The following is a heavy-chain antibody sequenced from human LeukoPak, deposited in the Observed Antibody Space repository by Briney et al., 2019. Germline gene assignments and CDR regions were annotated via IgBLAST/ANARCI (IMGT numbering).Heavy chain of an antibody. CDR3: ARDRNSGSWYTGFDS. CDR1: GFTLSTNY. CDR2: SYSGGST. Sequence: PGGSLRLSCAASGFTLSTNYMHWVRQAPGKGLEWVSVSYSGGSTDYADSVKGRFTISRDNAKNTLLLQMNSLRPEDTAVYYCARDRNSGSWYTGFDSWGQGTLVTVSS. D-gene: IGHD6-13*01. J-gene: IGHJ4*02. V-gene: IGHV3-66*01.